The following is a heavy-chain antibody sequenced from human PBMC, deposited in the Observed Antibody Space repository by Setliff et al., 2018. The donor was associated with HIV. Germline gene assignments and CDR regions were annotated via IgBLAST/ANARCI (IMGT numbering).Heavy chain of an antibody. Sequence: PSETLSLTCTVSGGSISSYYWSWIRQPPGKGLEWIGYIYTSGSTNYNPSLKSRVTISVDTSKNQFSRKLSSVTAADTAVYYCARDGYTNGYGYYYFYMDVWGKGTTVTVSS. J-gene: IGHJ6*03. V-gene: IGHV4-4*08. CDR2: IYTSGST. CDR1: GGSISSYY. CDR3: ARDGYTNGYGYYYFYMDV. D-gene: IGHD5-18*01.